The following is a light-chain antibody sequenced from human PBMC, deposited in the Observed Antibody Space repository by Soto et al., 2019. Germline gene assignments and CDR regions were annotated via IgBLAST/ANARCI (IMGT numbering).Light chain of an antibody. J-gene: IGKJ4*01. V-gene: IGKV3-20*01. CDR2: GAS. CDR1: QSVSSSY. CDR3: QQYGSSPFT. Sequence: EIVLTQSPGTLALSPGERATLSCRASQSVSSSYLAWYQQKPGQAPRLRIYGASSRATGIPDRFSGSGSGTDFTLTISRLEPEDLAVYYCQQYGSSPFTFGGGTKVEIK.